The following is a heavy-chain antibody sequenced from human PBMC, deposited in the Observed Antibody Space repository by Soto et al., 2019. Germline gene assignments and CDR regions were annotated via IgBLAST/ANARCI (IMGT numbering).Heavy chain of an antibody. CDR2: IYPGDSDT. V-gene: IGHV5-51*01. J-gene: IGHJ5*02. CDR3: ARLYSPRRFYCSGGSCYSQFDP. Sequence: GESLKISCKGSGYSFTSYWIGWVRQMPGKGLEWMGIIYPGDSDTRYSPSFQGQVTISADKSISTAYLQWSSLKASDTAMYYCARLYSPRRFYCSGGSCYSQFDPWGQGTLVTVSS. D-gene: IGHD2-15*01. CDR1: GYSFTSYW.